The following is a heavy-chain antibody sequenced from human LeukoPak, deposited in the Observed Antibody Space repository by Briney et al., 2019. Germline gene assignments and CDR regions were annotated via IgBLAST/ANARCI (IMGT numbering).Heavy chain of an antibody. V-gene: IGHV1-8*01. Sequence: ASVKVSCKASGYTFTSYDINWERQATGQGLEWMGWMNPNSGNTGYAQKFQGRVTMTRNTSISTAYMELSSLRSEDTAVYYCARGPYYYGSGYGMDVWGQGTTVTVSS. J-gene: IGHJ6*02. CDR1: GYTFTSYD. CDR2: MNPNSGNT. CDR3: ARGPYYYGSGYGMDV. D-gene: IGHD3-10*01.